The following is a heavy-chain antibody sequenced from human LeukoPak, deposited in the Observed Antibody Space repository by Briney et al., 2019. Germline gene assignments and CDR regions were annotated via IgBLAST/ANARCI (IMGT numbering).Heavy chain of an antibody. Sequence: PGGSLRLSCAAAGFSVSSNYMSWVRQAPGKGPEWVSAISGSGGSTYYADSVKGRFTISRDNSKNTLYLQMNSLRAEDTAVYYCAKRGIDYGDYYFDYWGQGTLVTVSS. CDR1: GFSVSSNY. J-gene: IGHJ4*02. D-gene: IGHD4-17*01. V-gene: IGHV3-23*01. CDR3: AKRGIDYGDYYFDY. CDR2: ISGSGGST.